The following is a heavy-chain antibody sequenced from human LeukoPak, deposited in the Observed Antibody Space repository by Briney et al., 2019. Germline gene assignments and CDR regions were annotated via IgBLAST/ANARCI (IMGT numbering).Heavy chain of an antibody. J-gene: IGHJ5*02. CDR1: GGPSSGYT. CDR2: LNHIGRT. CDR3: ARERPYYDILTGYYDPQGNPPFFP. D-gene: IGHD3-9*01. V-gene: IGHV4-34*01. Sequence: KLSETLSLTFPVSGGPSSGYTWSGIRQPPGKGLEGSGELNHIGRTNYNPSLKGRATTAVHTSKNQFSLKLSSVTAAGPAVYYCARERPYYDILTGYYDPQGNPPFFPWGQGTLVTVSS.